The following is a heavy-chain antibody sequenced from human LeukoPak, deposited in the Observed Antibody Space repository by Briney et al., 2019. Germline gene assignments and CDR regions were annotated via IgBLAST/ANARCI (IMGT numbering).Heavy chain of an antibody. CDR3: ARVAGGGSYTASEDY. J-gene: IGHJ4*02. D-gene: IGHD1-26*01. CDR2: INPSGGST. CDR1: GYTFTSYY. Sequence: ASVKVSCKASGYTFTSYYMHWVRQAPGQGLEWMGIINPSGGSTSYAQKFQGRVTMTRDTSTSTVYVELSSLRSEDTAVYYCARVAGGGSYTASEDYWGQGTLVTVSS. V-gene: IGHV1-46*01.